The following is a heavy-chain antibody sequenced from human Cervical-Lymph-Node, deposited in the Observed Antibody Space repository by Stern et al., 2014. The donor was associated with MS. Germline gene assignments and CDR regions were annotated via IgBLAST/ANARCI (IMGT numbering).Heavy chain of an antibody. D-gene: IGHD6-13*01. CDR2: IWYDGSNK. Sequence: VQLVESGGGVVQPGRSLRLSCAASGFTFSSYGMHWVRQAPGKGLEWVAVIWYDGSNKYYADSVKGLFTISRDNSKNTLYLQMNSLRAEDTAVYYCARDSSPVFDPWGQGTLVTVSS. V-gene: IGHV3-33*01. CDR1: GFTFSSYG. J-gene: IGHJ5*02. CDR3: ARDSSPVFDP.